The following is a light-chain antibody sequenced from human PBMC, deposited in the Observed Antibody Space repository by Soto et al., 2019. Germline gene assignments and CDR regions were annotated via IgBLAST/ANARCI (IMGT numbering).Light chain of an antibody. CDR1: QFVSSTY. Sequence: EVVLTQSPGTLSLSPGARVTLSCRASQFVSSTYLAWYQQRPGQAPRLLIDGASSRATGIPDRFSGGGSETDFTLTISRLESEDSAVYYCQQYGISPFTFGGGTKVDIK. V-gene: IGKV3-20*01. CDR3: QQYGISPFT. CDR2: GAS. J-gene: IGKJ4*01.